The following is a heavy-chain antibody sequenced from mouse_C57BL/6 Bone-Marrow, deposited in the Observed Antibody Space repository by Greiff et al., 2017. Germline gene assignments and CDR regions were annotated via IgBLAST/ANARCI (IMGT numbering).Heavy chain of an antibody. CDR3: ARPIYYDYDFDY. CDR2: ISSGSSTI. D-gene: IGHD2-4*01. V-gene: IGHV5-17*01. CDR1: GFTFSDYG. Sequence: EVKLVASGGGLVKPGGSLKLSCAASGFTFSDYGMHWVRQAPEKGLEWVAYISSGSSTIYYADTVKGRFTISRDNAKNTLFLQMTSLRSEDTAMYYCARPIYYDYDFDYWGQGTTLTVSS. J-gene: IGHJ2*01.